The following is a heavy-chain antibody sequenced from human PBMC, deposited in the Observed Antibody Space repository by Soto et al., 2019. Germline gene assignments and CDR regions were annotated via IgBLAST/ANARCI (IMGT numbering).Heavy chain of an antibody. V-gene: IGHV4-38-2*01. CDR3: ARAMRDAYNLNYHGMDV. J-gene: IGHJ6*02. CDR1: GSSISSGYY. D-gene: IGHD1-1*01. Sequence: SETLSLTCAVSGSSISSGYYWGWIRQPPGKGLEWIGNIYHSGTTDYNPSLKSRVTISVDKSKNQFSLKLSSVTAADTAVYYCARAMRDAYNLNYHGMDVWGQGTTVT. CDR2: IYHSGTT.